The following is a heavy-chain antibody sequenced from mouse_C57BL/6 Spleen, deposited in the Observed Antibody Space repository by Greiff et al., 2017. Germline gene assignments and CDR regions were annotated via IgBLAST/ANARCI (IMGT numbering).Heavy chain of an antibody. V-gene: IGHV5-17*01. D-gene: IGHD2-13*01. J-gene: IGHJ1*03. CDR2: ISSGSSTI. Sequence: VQLKESGGGLVKPGGSLKLSCAASGFTFSDYGMHWVRQAPEKGLEWVAYISSGSSTIYYADTVKGRFTISRDNAKNTLFLQMTSLRSEDTAMYYCARRLGYFDVWGTGTTVTVSS. CDR1: GFTFSDYG. CDR3: ARRLGYFDV.